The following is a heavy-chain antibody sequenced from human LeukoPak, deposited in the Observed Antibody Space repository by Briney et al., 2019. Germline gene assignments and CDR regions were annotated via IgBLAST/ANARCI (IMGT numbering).Heavy chain of an antibody. CDR1: GYSFTSYW. CDR2: IYPGDSDT. Sequence: GESLKISCKGSGYSFTSYWIGWVRQMPGKGLEWMGIIYPGDSDTRYSPSFQGQVTISADKSISTAYLQWSSLKASDTAMYYCARRSGEYYGSGSYCPFDYWGQGTLVTVSS. V-gene: IGHV5-51*01. J-gene: IGHJ4*02. D-gene: IGHD3-10*01. CDR3: ARRSGEYYGSGSYCPFDY.